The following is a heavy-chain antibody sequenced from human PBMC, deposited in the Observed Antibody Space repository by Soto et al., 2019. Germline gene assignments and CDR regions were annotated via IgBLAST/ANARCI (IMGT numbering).Heavy chain of an antibody. CDR3: ARVGPDLAGFYYYYGKDV. D-gene: IGHD2-21*01. J-gene: IGHJ6*02. CDR1: GGSISSYY. V-gene: IGHV4-59*01. Sequence: SETLSLTCTVSGGSISSYYWSWIRQPPGKGLEWIGYIYYSGSTNYNPSLKSRVTISVDTSKNQFSLKLSSVTAADTAVYYRARVGPDLAGFYYYYGKDVWGQVTTVTVSS. CDR2: IYYSGST.